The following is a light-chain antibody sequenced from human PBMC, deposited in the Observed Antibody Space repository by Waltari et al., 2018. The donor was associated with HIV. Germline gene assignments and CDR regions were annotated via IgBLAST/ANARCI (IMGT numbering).Light chain of an antibody. CDR3: QSYYSSNHWV. Sequence: NFMLTQPHPVSESPGKTVTISCTRSSGSIASNYVQWYQQRPGSSPTTVIYEDNQRPSGVPDRCSGAIDSSSNSASLTSAGLKTGDEAGYYCQSYYSSNHWVFGGGTKLTVL. CDR2: EDN. V-gene: IGLV6-57*01. CDR1: SGSIASNY. J-gene: IGLJ3*02.